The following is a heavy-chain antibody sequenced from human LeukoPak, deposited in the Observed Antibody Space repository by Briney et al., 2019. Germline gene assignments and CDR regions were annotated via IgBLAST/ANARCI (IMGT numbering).Heavy chain of an antibody. V-gene: IGHV3-20*01. Sequence: GGSVRLSCVASGFTFDDYGMSWVHQAPGKGLEWVSGINWNGGSTGYADSVKGRFTISRDNAKNSLYLQMNSLRAEDTALYHCARGVGYCSSTSCHNWFDPWGQGTLVTVSS. D-gene: IGHD2-2*01. CDR1: GFTFDDYG. J-gene: IGHJ5*02. CDR3: ARGVGYCSSTSCHNWFDP. CDR2: INWNGGST.